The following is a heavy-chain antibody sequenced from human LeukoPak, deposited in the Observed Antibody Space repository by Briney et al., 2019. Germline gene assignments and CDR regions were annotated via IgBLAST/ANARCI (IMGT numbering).Heavy chain of an antibody. CDR1: GFTFSSYW. Sequence: GGSLRLSCAASGFTFSSYWMSWVRQAPGKGLEWVANIEQDGSEKYYVDSVEGRFTISRDNAKKSLYLQMNSLRAEDTAVYYCARHLSGVTGYTYGRGIDSWGQGTLVTVSS. CDR3: ARHLSGVTGYTYGRGIDS. D-gene: IGHD5-18*01. CDR2: IEQDGSEK. J-gene: IGHJ4*02. V-gene: IGHV3-7*01.